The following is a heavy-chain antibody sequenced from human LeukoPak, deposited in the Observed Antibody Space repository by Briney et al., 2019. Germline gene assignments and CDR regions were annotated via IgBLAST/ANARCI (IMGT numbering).Heavy chain of an antibody. D-gene: IGHD3-22*01. J-gene: IGHJ5*02. V-gene: IGHV1-2*02. CDR1: GYTFTGYY. CDR3: AREGGVLSDYESSGCNWFDP. Sequence: ASVKVTCKASGYTFTGYYMHWVRQAPGQGLEWMGWINPNSGGTNYAQKFQGRVTMTRHTSISTTYMELSRLRSVDTAVYYCAREGGVLSDYESSGCNWFDPWGQGTLVTVSS. CDR2: INPNSGGT.